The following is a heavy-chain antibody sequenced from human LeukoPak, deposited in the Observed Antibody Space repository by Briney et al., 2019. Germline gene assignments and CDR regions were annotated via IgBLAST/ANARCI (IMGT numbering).Heavy chain of an antibody. V-gene: IGHV3-23*01. CDR1: GLTFSSYA. D-gene: IGHD2-8*02. Sequence: PGGSLTLPCAASGLTFSSYAMHWVRQAPGKGLEWVSSISGSDATTCYADSVNGRFTNSRDNSRNTLFLQMNSLRAEDTAVYYCAKVGALYCTGGTCYPTQYYFDYWGQGTLVTVSS. CDR3: AKVGALYCTGGTCYPTQYYFDY. CDR2: ISGSDATT. J-gene: IGHJ4*02.